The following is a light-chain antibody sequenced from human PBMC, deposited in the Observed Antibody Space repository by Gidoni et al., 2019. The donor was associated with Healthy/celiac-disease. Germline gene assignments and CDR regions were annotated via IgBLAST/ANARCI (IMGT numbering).Light chain of an antibody. J-gene: IGLJ2*01. CDR1: ALAKKY. CDR3: YSTDSSGNHRGVVV. Sequence: SYELTQPPSVSVSPGQTARITCSGDALAKKYAYWYQQTSGQATVLVIYEDSKRPSGIPERFSGSSSGTMATLTISGAQVEDEADYYCYSTDSSGNHRGVVVFGGGTKLTVL. CDR2: EDS. V-gene: IGLV3-10*01.